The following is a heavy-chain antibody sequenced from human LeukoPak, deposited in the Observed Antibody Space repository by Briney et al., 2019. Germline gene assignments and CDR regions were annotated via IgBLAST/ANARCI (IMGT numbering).Heavy chain of an antibody. CDR3: ASELAAGY. J-gene: IGHJ4*02. Sequence: GGSLRLSCAASGFTFDDYAMHWVRQAPGKGLEWVSLISGDGGSTYYADSVKGRFTISRDNSKNSLYLQMSSLRAEDTAGYYCASELAAGYWGQGTLVTVSS. V-gene: IGHV3-43*02. CDR2: ISGDGGST. D-gene: IGHD6-13*01. CDR1: GFTFDDYA.